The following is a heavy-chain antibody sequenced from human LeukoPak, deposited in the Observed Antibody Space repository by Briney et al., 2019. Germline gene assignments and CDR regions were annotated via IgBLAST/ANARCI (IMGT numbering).Heavy chain of an antibody. D-gene: IGHD5-18*01. Sequence: PSETLSLTCTVSGGSISSYYWSWIRQPPGKGLEWLGYIYYSGSTNYNPSLKSRVTISVDTSKNQFSLKLSSVTAADTAVYYCASSLQLWSHFDYWGQGTLVTVSS. V-gene: IGHV4-59*08. CDR3: ASSLQLWSHFDY. CDR1: GGSISSYY. CDR2: IYYSGST. J-gene: IGHJ4*02.